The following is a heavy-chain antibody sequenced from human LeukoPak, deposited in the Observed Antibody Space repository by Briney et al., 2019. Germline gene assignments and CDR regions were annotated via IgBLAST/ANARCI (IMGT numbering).Heavy chain of an antibody. J-gene: IGHJ2*01. Sequence: PSETLSLTCAVYGGSFSAYIWGWIRQPPGKGLEWIGEISPSGSTTYSPSLRSRVTTSLDTAKNQFSPQLHSVTAADTAVYYCARLAKCGSTCRGKYWYFDLWGRGTLVTVSS. V-gene: IGHV4-34*01. D-gene: IGHD2-21*01. CDR2: ISPSGST. CDR3: ARLAKCGSTCRGKYWYFDL. CDR1: GGSFSAYI.